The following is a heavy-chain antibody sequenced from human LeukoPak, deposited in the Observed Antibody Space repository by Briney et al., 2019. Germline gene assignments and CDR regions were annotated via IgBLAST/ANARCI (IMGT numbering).Heavy chain of an antibody. Sequence: SVKVSCKASGYTFSSYAISWVRQAPGQGLEWMGRIVPILGIANYAQKFQGRVTITADKSTSTAYMELSSLRSEDTAVYYCARVAMIGSPDYGMDVWGQGTTVTVSS. D-gene: IGHD2-21*01. J-gene: IGHJ6*02. CDR1: GYTFSSYA. V-gene: IGHV1-69*04. CDR2: IVPILGIA. CDR3: ARVAMIGSPDYGMDV.